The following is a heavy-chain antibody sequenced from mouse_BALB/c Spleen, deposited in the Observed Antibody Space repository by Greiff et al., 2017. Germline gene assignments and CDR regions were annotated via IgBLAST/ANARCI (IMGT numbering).Heavy chain of an antibody. CDR3: ARDGSSYVWFAY. CDR1: GYSITSDYA. V-gene: IGHV3-2*02. Sequence: EVQLKQSGPGLVKPSQSLSLTCTVTGYSITSDYAWNWIRQFPGNKLEWMGYISYSGSTSYNPSLKSRISITRDTSKNQFFLQLNSVTTEDTATYYCARDGSSYVWFAYWGQGTLVTVSA. D-gene: IGHD1-1*01. CDR2: ISYSGST. J-gene: IGHJ3*01.